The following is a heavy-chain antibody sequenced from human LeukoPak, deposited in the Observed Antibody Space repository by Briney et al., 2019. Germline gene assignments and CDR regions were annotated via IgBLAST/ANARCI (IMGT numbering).Heavy chain of an antibody. D-gene: IGHD2/OR15-2a*01. CDR3: TTTTDHDY. Sequence: PGGSLRLSCAASGFTFSGSAMHWVRQASGKGLEWVGRIRSKANSYPTAYAASVKGRFTISRDDSKSTAYLQMNSLKTEDTAVYYCTTTTDHDYWGQGTLVTISS. V-gene: IGHV3-73*01. CDR2: IRSKANSYPT. CDR1: GFTFSGSA. J-gene: IGHJ4*02.